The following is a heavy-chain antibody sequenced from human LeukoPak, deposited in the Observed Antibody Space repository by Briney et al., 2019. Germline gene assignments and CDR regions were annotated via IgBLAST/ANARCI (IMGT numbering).Heavy chain of an antibody. CDR2: MHNSGRTRST. J-gene: IGHJ4*02. CDR3: ARDPIAAAGQGFGY. V-gene: IGHV4-59*01. CDR1: GGSISSYY. Sequence: PSETLSLTCPVSGGSISSYYWSWIRQPPGKGLEWIGYMHNSGRTRSTSFNASLKSRVTLSVDTSKNQFSLRLTSVTAADTAVYYCARDPIAAAGQGFGYWGQGTLVTVSS. D-gene: IGHD6-13*01.